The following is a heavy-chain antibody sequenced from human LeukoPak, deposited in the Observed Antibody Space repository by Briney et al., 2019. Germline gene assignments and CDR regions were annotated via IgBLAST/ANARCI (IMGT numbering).Heavy chain of an antibody. CDR3: AREGTTAVTPHACFDY. CDR2: INHSGST. CDR1: GGSFSGYY. Sequence: SEILSLTCAVYGGSFSGYYWSWIRQPPGKGLEWIGEINHSGSTNYNSSLKSRVTISVDTSKNQVSLKLTSVTAADTAVYYCAREGTTAVTPHACFDYWGQGTLVTVSS. V-gene: IGHV4-34*01. D-gene: IGHD4-17*01. J-gene: IGHJ4*02.